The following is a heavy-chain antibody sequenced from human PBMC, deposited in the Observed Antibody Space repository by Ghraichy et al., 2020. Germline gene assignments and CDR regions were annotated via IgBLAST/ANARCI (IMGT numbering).Heavy chain of an antibody. Sequence: GESLNISCSASGFTFSSYAMHWVRQAPGKGLEYVSAISSNGGSTYYADSVKGRFTISRDNSKNTLYFQMSSLRAEDTAVYYCVKESYGDYNFDYWGQGTLVTVSS. J-gene: IGHJ4*02. CDR2: ISSNGGST. CDR1: GFTFSSYA. V-gene: IGHV3-64D*06. D-gene: IGHD4-17*01. CDR3: VKESYGDYNFDY.